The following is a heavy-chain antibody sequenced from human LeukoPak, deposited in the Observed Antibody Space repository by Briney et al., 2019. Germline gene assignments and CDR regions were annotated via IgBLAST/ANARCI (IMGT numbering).Heavy chain of an antibody. CDR3: ARHVAPGASNWFDP. CDR2: INPNSGGT. V-gene: IGHV1-2*02. Sequence: ASVKVSCKASGYTFTGYYMHWVRQAPGQGLEWMGWINPNSGGTNYAQKFQGRVTMTRDTSISTAYMELSRLRSDDTAVYYCARHVAPGASNWFDPWGQGTLVTVSS. D-gene: IGHD5-12*01. J-gene: IGHJ5*02. CDR1: GYTFTGYY.